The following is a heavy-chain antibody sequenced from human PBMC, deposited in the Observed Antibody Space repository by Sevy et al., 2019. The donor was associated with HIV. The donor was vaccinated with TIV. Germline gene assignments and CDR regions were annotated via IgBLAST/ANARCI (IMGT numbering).Heavy chain of an antibody. CDR2: IKSNTDGATT. CDR3: TRDPVHFV. CDR1: GFTFTNVW. V-gene: IGHV3-15*01. D-gene: IGHD6-6*01. J-gene: IGHJ4*02. Sequence: GGSLRLSCAASGFTFTNVWMTWVRQAPGKGLEWVGRIKSNTDGATTDYAGPVKGRFTISRDDSKNTLYLQMNSLKTDDTAGYDGTRDPVHFVWGQGTLVTVSS.